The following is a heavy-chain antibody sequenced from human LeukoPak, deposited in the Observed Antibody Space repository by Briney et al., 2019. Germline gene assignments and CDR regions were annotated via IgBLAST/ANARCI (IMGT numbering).Heavy chain of an antibody. V-gene: IGHV3-23*01. J-gene: IGHJ4*02. CDR3: AKPRDYFDY. CDR2: ISGSGGGT. Sequence: PGGSLRLSCAASGFTFSTYAMSWVRQAPGKGLEWVSAISGSGGGTYYADSVRGRFTISRDNSKNTLYLQMNSLRAEDTAVYYCAKPRDYFDYWGQGTLVTVSS. CDR1: GFTFSTYA.